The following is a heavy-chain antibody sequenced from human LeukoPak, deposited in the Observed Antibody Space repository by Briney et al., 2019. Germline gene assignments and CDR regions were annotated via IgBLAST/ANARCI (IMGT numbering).Heavy chain of an antibody. V-gene: IGHV1-69*13. J-gene: IGHJ4*02. CDR3: ARDGRLWDDYGAQTGG. Sequence: ASVKVSCKASGGTFSSYAVSWVRQAPGQGLEWMGGIIPIFGTANYAQKFQGRVTITADESTSTAYMELSSLRSEDTAVYYCARDGRLWDDYGAQTGGWGQGTLVTVSS. CDR2: IIPIFGTA. D-gene: IGHD4-17*01. CDR1: GGTFSSYA.